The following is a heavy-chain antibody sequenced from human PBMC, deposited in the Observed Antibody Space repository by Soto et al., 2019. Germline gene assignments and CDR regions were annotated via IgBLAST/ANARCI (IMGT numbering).Heavy chain of an antibody. V-gene: IGHV1-46*03. CDR2: INPSGGST. CDR1: GYTFTSYY. J-gene: IGHJ4*02. D-gene: IGHD3-10*01. CDR3: ARSLWFGEFLSTPFDY. Sequence: QVQLVQSGAEVKKPGASVKVSCKASGYTFTSYYMHWVRQAPGQGLEWMGIINPSGGSTSYAQKFQGRVTMTRDTSTSTVYMELSSLRSEDTAVYYCARSLWFGEFLSTPFDYWGQGTLVTVSS.